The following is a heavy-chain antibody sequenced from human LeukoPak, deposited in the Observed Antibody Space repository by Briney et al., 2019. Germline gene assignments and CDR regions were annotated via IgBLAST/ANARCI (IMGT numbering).Heavy chain of an antibody. CDR2: ISSSSSTI. V-gene: IGHV3-48*01. J-gene: IGHJ4*02. CDR1: GFTFSSYS. Sequence: GGSLRLSCAASGFTFSSYSMNWVRQAPGKGLEWVSYISSSSSTIYYADSVKGRFTISRDNAKNSLYLQMNSLRAEDTAVYYCARDRYGSGGLIDYWGQGTLVTVSS. D-gene: IGHD3-10*01. CDR3: ARDRYGSGGLIDY.